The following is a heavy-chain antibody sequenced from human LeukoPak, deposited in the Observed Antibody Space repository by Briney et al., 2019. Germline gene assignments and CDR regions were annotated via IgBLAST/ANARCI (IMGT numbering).Heavy chain of an antibody. CDR1: GFTFSSYS. V-gene: IGHV3-48*04. J-gene: IGHJ4*02. CDR2: ITNGGSTI. CDR3: ARVVRYSREDY. Sequence: PGGSLRLSCAASGFTFSSYSMNWVRQAPGKGLEWVSYITNGGSTIHHADSVKGRFTISRDNAKKTLYLQMNSLRAEDTAVYYCARVVRYSREDYWGQGTLVTVSS. D-gene: IGHD3-9*01.